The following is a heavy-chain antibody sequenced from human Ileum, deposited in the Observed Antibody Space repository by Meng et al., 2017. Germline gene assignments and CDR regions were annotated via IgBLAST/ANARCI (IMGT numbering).Heavy chain of an antibody. CDR3: TNDRLNH. D-gene: IGHD1-1*01. CDR1: GLTFTDPL. V-gene: IGHV3-74*02. J-gene: IGHJ1*01. CDR2: ITPDGSDP. Sequence: HLGKSVCVCRMPLCSLTPALAASGLTFTDPLMYCGRQGPGKGLVWVSRITPDGSDPTYADSVKGRFTVSRDNAKNTVYLQMNSLRAEDTALYYCTNDRLNHWGQGALVTVFS.